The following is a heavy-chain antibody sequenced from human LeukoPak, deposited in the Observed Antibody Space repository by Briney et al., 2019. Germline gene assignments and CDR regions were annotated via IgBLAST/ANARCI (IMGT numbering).Heavy chain of an antibody. CDR2: ISSDGGNT. V-gene: IGHV3-74*01. Sequence: PGGSLRLSCAASGFTFSTYRIHWVRQAPGKGLVWVSGISSDGGNTVYADSAKGRFTISRDNVKNTVYLQMNSLRAEDTAVYYCAREAYSNYAYDMWGQGTMVIVSS. D-gene: IGHD6-13*01. J-gene: IGHJ3*02. CDR1: GFTFSTYR. CDR3: AREAYSNYAYDM.